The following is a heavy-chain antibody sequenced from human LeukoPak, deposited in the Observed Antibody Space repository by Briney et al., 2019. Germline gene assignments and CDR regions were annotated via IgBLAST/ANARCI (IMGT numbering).Heavy chain of an antibody. CDR2: ISSSGSTI. CDR3: ARPLFCAFDNCGYWLDP. V-gene: IGHV3-11*01. CDR1: GFTFSDYY. J-gene: IGHJ5*02. Sequence: KAGGSLRLSCAASGFTFSDYYMSWIRQAPGKGLEWVSYISSSGSTIYYADSVKGRFTISRDNAKNSLYLQMNSLRAEDTAVYYCARPLFCAFDNCGYWLDPWGPGTLVTVSS. D-gene: IGHD1-20*01.